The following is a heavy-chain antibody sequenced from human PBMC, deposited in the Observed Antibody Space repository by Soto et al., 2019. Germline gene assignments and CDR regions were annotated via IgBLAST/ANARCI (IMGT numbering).Heavy chain of an antibody. Sequence: SETLSLTCTVSRGSISTYYWSWIRQPPGKGLECIGYIYYNGNTNYNPSLKSRVTISVDTSKNQFTLNLNSVTAADTAVYYCARHASRSYDYWGQGTLVTVSA. CDR1: RGSISTYY. J-gene: IGHJ4*02. CDR2: IYYNGNT. V-gene: IGHV4-59*08. CDR3: ARHASRSYDY.